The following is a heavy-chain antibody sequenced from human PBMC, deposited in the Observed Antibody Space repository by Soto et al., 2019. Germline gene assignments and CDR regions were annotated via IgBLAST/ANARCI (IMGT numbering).Heavy chain of an antibody. CDR2: IYYSGST. CDR3: ARGIAVALDLNYYMDV. J-gene: IGHJ6*03. D-gene: IGHD6-19*01. CDR1: GGSISSGGYY. V-gene: IGHV4-31*03. Sequence: SSETLSLTCTVSGGSISSGGYYWSWIRQHPGKGLEWIGYIYYSGSTYYNPSLKSRVTISVDTSKNQFSLKLSSVTAADTAVYYCARGIAVALDLNYYMDVWGKGTTVTVS.